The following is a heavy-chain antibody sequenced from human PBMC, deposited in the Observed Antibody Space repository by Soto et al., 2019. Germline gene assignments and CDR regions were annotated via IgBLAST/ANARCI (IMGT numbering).Heavy chain of an antibody. D-gene: IGHD2-2*01. CDR3: ASTSCFPCYYYGMDV. J-gene: IGHJ6*02. V-gene: IGHV3-53*01. CDR2: IYSGGST. CDR1: GFTVSRNY. Sequence: GGSLRLSCAASGFTVSRNYMSWVRQAPGKGLEWVSVIYSGGSTYYADSVKGRFTISRDNSKNTLFLQMNSLRAEDTAVYFCASTSCFPCYYYGMDVWGQRTTVTVSS.